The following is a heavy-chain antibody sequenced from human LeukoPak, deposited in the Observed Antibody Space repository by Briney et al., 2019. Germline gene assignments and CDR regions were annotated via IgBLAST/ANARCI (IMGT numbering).Heavy chain of an antibody. CDR2: IIPILGIA. CDR3: ARAYYYDSSGYYYYFDY. CDR1: GGTFSSYA. V-gene: IGHV1-69*04. D-gene: IGHD3-22*01. J-gene: IGHJ4*02. Sequence: SVKVSCKASGGTFSSYAISWVRQAPGQGLEWMGRIIPILGIANYAQKFQGRVTITADKSTSTAYMELSSLRSEDTAVYYCARAYYYDSSGYYYYFDYWGQGTLVTVSS.